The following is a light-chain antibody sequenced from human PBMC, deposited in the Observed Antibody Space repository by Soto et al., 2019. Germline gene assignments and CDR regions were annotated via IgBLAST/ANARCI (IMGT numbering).Light chain of an antibody. J-gene: IGLJ3*02. Sequence: QSVLTQPPSLSGAPGQTITISCTGSSSNIGAGSYVHWFQHLPGTAPKVLIYGNNNRPSAVPDRFSGSKSGTSGSLAITGLKAEDEADYYCQSYDSSRRAWVFGGGTKLTVL. V-gene: IGLV1-40*01. CDR2: GNN. CDR1: SSNIGAGSY. CDR3: QSYDSSRRAWV.